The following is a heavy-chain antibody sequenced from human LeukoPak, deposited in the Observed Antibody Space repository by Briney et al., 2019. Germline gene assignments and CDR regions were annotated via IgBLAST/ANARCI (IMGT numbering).Heavy chain of an antibody. CDR2: VYASGNT. J-gene: IGHJ3*02. V-gene: IGHV4-4*07. CDR1: GGSISGYY. Sequence: PSETLSLTCTVSGGSISGYYWSWIRQPAGSGLEWLGRVYASGNTNYNPSLKSRVTMSVDTSKNQFSLSLSSVTAADTAVYYCARGLILAVSTLAFDIWGQGTMVTVSS. CDR3: ARGLILAVSTLAFDI. D-gene: IGHD6-19*01.